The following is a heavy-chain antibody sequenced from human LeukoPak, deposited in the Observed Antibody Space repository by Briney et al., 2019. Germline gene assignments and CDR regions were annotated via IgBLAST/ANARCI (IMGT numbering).Heavy chain of an antibody. CDR2: ISAYKGNT. Sequence: ASVKVSCKASGYTFTSYGFTWVRQAPGLGLEWMGWISAYKGNTNYARKLQGRVTMTTDTSTSTAYMELMSLRSDDTAVYYCATNRGYSYVHDAFDIWGQGTMVTVSS. CDR1: GYTFTSYG. J-gene: IGHJ3*02. D-gene: IGHD5-18*01. CDR3: ATNRGYSYVHDAFDI. V-gene: IGHV1-18*04.